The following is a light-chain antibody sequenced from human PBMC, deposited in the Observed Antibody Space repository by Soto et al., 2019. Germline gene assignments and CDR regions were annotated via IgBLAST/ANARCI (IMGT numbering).Light chain of an antibody. CDR1: QSVSTN. J-gene: IGKJ1*01. Sequence: EIVLTQSPGTLSVSPGERATLSCRASQSVSTNLAWFQQKSGQAPRLLIYGASTRATGIPARFSGSGSETEFTLTISSLQSEDFAFYFCQHYHMCPRTFGQGTMVEVK. CDR3: QHYHMCPRT. CDR2: GAS. V-gene: IGKV3-15*01.